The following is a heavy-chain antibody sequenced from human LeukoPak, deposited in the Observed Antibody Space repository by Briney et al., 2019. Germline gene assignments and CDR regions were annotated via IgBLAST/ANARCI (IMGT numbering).Heavy chain of an antibody. J-gene: IGHJ3*01. CDR1: GGSFSHTAYY. CDR3: AGLSGYNLSRNAFNF. D-gene: IGHD5-12*01. Sequence: SETLSLTCTVSGGSFSHTAYYWGWFRQPPGKGLEWIGNIYMNGHTYYNPSLALRSRVTLSLDTSTNEFSLKVSSVTAADTAVYYCAGLSGYNLSRNAFNFWGQGTMVTVSS. CDR2: IYMNGHT. V-gene: IGHV4-39*01.